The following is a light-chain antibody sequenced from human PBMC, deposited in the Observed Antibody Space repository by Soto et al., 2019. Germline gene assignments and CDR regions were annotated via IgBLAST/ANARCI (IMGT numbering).Light chain of an antibody. CDR1: QSVSNNY. J-gene: IGKJ1*01. Sequence: EIVLTQSPGTLSLSPGERATLSFRASQSVSNNYLAWYRQKPGQPPRLLISGASYRATGIPDRFSGSGSGTDFTLTISRLEPEDFAVYYCQQYGSSPTTFGQGTKVDI. V-gene: IGKV3-20*01. CDR3: QQYGSSPTT. CDR2: GAS.